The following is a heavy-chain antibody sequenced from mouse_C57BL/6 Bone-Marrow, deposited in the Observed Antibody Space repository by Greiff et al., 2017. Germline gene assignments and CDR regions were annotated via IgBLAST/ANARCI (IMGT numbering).Heavy chain of an antibody. Sequence: VQLQQSGAELVRPGASVTLSCKASGYTFTDYEMHWVKQTPVHGLEWIGAIDPETGGPAYNQKFKGKAILTADKSSSTAYMELRSLTSEDSAVYYCTMGVTTVVSFDYWGQGTTLTVSS. CDR3: TMGVTTVVSFDY. D-gene: IGHD1-1*01. CDR2: IDPETGGP. J-gene: IGHJ2*01. V-gene: IGHV1-15*01. CDR1: GYTFTDYE.